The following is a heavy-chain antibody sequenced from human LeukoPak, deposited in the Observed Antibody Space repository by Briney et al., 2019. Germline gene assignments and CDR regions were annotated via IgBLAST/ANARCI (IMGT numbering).Heavy chain of an antibody. J-gene: IGHJ6*03. CDR3: ARGVGLEYNYYYMDV. CDR2: IDSSGTTI. D-gene: IGHD1-1*01. Sequence: GGSRRLSCAASGFSLSVYEMNWVRQAPGKGLEWILYIDSSGTTIHYADSVKGRFTISRDNTKNSVFLQMNSLRAEDTAVYYCARGVGLEYNYYYMDVWGKGTTVTTSS. CDR1: GFSLSVYE. V-gene: IGHV3-48*03.